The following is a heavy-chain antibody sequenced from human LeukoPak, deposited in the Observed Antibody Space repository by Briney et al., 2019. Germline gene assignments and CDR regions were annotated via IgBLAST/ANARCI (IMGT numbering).Heavy chain of an antibody. CDR2: IYYSGST. Sequence: PSETLSLTCTVSGGSISSGGYYWSWIRQHPGKGLEWIGYIYYSGSTYYNPSHKSRVTISVDTSKNQFSLKLSSVTAADTAVYYCARVGGTGFYCFDYWGQGTLVTVSS. CDR1: GGSISSGGYY. D-gene: IGHD2-15*01. CDR3: ARVGGTGFYCFDY. J-gene: IGHJ4*02. V-gene: IGHV4-31*03.